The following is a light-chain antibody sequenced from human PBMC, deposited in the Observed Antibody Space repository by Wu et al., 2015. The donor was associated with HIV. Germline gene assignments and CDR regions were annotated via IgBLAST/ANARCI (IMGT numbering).Light chain of an antibody. Sequence: EIVLTQSPGTLSLSPGERATLSCRASQYVSSAYLAWYQQKPGQAPRLLIYGASSRATGIPDRFSGSGSGTDFTLTISRLKPEDVAVYYCQQYGSSPGYTFGQGTKVEIK. CDR1: QYVSSAY. J-gene: IGKJ2*01. CDR2: GAS. CDR3: QQYGSSPGYT. V-gene: IGKV3-20*01.